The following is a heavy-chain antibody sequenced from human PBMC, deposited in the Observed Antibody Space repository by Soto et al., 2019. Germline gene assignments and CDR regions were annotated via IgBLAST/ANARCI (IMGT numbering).Heavy chain of an antibody. CDR3: ARDLIAVAGTCFDY. V-gene: IGHV1-3*01. Sequence: ASVKVSCKASGYTFTSYAMHWVRQAPGQRPEWMGWINAGNGNTKYSQKFQGRVTITRDTSASTAYMELSSLRSEDTAVYYCARDLIAVAGTCFDYWGQGTLVTVSS. CDR1: GYTFTSYA. CDR2: INAGNGNT. D-gene: IGHD6-19*01. J-gene: IGHJ4*02.